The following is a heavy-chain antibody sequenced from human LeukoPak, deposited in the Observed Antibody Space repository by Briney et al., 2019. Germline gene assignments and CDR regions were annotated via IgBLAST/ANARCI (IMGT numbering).Heavy chain of an antibody. Sequence: PGGSLRLSCAASGFIFSNHAMSWVRQAPGKGLDWVSAIGGSGDSRYYADSVNGRFTISRDNSKNTLYLQMSSLRAEDTAIYHCAKDPREDCSGGSCYYFDWWGQGSLVTVSS. CDR3: AKDPREDCSGGSCYYFDW. CDR2: IGGSGDSR. CDR1: GFIFSNHA. D-gene: IGHD2-15*01. J-gene: IGHJ4*02. V-gene: IGHV3-23*01.